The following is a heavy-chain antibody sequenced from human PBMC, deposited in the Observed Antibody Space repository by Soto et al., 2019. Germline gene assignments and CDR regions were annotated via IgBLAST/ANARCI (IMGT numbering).Heavy chain of an antibody. CDR1: GYSFTTYW. D-gene: IGHD2-2*01. V-gene: IGHV5-10-1*01. CDR2: IDPSDSYT. Sequence: GESLKISCKGSGYSFTTYWIGWVRQMPGKGLEWMGRIDPSDSYTNYSPSFQGHVTISADKSISTAYLQWSSLKASDTAMYYCARAIVVPAFAFDIWGQGTMVTVSS. CDR3: ARAIVVPAFAFDI. J-gene: IGHJ3*02.